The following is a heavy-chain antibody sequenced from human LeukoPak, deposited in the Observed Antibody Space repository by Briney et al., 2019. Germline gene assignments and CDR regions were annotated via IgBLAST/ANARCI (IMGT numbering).Heavy chain of an antibody. Sequence: SSETLSLTCAVSGGSITNDNWWGWVRQPPGKGLEWIGETHHSGGINYNSSLKSRLTISVDKSKDQFSLTLSSVTAADTAVYYCARVSGYDWESFYDYWGQGTLVTVSS. CDR3: ARVSGYDWESFYDY. V-gene: IGHV4-4*02. D-gene: IGHD5-12*01. CDR2: THHSGGI. J-gene: IGHJ4*02. CDR1: GGSITNDNW.